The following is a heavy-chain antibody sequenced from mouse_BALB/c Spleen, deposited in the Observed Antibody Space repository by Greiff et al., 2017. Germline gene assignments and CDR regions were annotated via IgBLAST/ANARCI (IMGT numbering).Heavy chain of an antibody. CDR3: ARWDYGSSAFAY. CDR1: GYTFTDYN. J-gene: IGHJ3*01. V-gene: IGHV1S29*02. D-gene: IGHD1-1*01. Sequence: VQLKESGPELVKPGASVKISCKASGYTFTDYNMHWVKQSPGKSLEWIGYIYPYNGGTGYNQKFKSKATLTVDNSSSTAYMELRSLTSEDSAVYYCARWDYGSSAFAYWGQGTLVTVSA. CDR2: IYPYNGGT.